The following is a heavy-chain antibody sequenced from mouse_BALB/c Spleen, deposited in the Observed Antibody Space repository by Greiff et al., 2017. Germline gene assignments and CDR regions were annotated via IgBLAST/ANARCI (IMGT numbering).Heavy chain of an antibody. CDR1: GYTFTSYW. CDR3: ATHGIGFAY. V-gene: IGHV1-87*01. D-gene: IGHD2-1*01. J-gene: IGHJ3*01. Sequence: QVQLQQSGAELARPGASVKLSCKASGYTFTSYWMQWVKQRPGQGLEWIGAIYPGDGDTRYTQKFKGKATLTADKSSSTAYMQLSSLASEDSAVYYCATHGIGFAYWGQGTLVTVAA. CDR2: IYPGDGDT.